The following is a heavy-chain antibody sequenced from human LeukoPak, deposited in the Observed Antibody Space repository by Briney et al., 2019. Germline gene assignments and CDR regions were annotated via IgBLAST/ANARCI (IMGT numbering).Heavy chain of an antibody. CDR1: GGSISSGGHY. V-gene: IGHV4-31*03. D-gene: IGHD6-13*01. CDR2: IYYSGST. Sequence: SETLSLTCIVSGGSISSGGHYWSRIRQHPGKGLEWIGCIYYSGSTYYNPSLKSRVTMSVDTSKKQFSLKLSSVTAADTAVYYCARGAHEAAGVLNYWGQGSLVTVSS. CDR3: ARGAHEAAGVLNY. J-gene: IGHJ4*02.